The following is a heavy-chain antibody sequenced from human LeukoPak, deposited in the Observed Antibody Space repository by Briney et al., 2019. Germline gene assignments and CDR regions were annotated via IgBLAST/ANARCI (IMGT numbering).Heavy chain of an antibody. CDR1: GFTLSSHG. CDR3: AVDPRGARYYHGMDV. CDR2: ISGSGGST. V-gene: IGHV3-23*01. D-gene: IGHD3-10*01. J-gene: IGHJ6*01. Sequence: GGSLRLSCAASGFTLSSHGTSWVRKAPEKGVEWVRDISGSGGSTYFAVSVKGRFAISRDNSKNTLSLQMNSLRVEDTAAYYCAVDPRGARYYHGMDVWGQGTTVTVSS.